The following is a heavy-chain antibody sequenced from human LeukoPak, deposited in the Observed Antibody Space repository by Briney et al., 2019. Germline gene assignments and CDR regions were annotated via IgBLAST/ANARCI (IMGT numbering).Heavy chain of an antibody. CDR1: GFTFRSYG. CDR2: IRYDGSDK. CDR3: ARDKSGGHYYMDV. V-gene: IGHV3-30*02. J-gene: IGHJ6*03. Sequence: GGSLRLSCAASGFTFRSYGMHWVRQAPGEGLEWVAFIRYDGSDKFYADSVKGRFPITRDNSKNTVYLQMNSLRVEDTAVYYCARDKSGGHYYMDVWGKGTTVTVSS. D-gene: IGHD3-3*01.